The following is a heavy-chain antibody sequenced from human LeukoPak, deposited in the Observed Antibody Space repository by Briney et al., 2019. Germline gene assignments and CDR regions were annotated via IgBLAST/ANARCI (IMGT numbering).Heavy chain of an antibody. J-gene: IGHJ3*02. CDR2: IWYDGSNK. D-gene: IGHD4-17*01. CDR1: GFTFSSYG. CDR3: AKVQHSVTTQGTFDI. Sequence: GGSLRLSCAASGFTFSSYGMHWVRQAPGKGLEWVAVIWYDGSNKYYADSVKGRFTISRDNSKNTLYLQMNSLRAEDTAVYYCAKVQHSVTTQGTFDIWGQGTMVTVSS. V-gene: IGHV3-30*02.